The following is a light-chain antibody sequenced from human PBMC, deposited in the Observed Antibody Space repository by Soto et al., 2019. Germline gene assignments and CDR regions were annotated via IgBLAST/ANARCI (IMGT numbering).Light chain of an antibody. CDR1: QSISSY. V-gene: IGKV1-39*01. CDR2: AAS. J-gene: IGKJ1*01. CDR3: QQSYSTPRT. Sequence: DIQMTQSPSSLSASVGDRVTITCRASQSISSYLNWYQQKPGKAPKLLNYAASSLQSGVPSRFSGSGSGTDFTLTISSLQPEDFATYYCQQSYSTPRTFGQGTKV.